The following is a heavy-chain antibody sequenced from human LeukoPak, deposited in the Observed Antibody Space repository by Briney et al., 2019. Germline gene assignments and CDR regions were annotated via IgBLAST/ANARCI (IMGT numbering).Heavy chain of an antibody. Sequence: SETLSLTCTVSGGSISSGGYYWSWIRQHPGKGLEWIGYIYYSGSTYYNPSLKSRVTISVDTSKNQFSLKLSSVTTADTAVYYCARVPRIGPGDYWGQGTLVTVSS. V-gene: IGHV4-31*03. CDR2: IYYSGST. J-gene: IGHJ4*02. CDR3: ARVPRIGPGDY. D-gene: IGHD1-1*01. CDR1: GGSISSGGYY.